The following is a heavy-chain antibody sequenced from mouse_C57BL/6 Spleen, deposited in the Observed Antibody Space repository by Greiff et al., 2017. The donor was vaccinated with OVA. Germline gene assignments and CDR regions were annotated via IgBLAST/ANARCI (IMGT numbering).Heavy chain of an antibody. CDR3: ARSDTTDEGAMDY. D-gene: IGHD1-1*01. CDR2: IHPNSGST. Sequence: VQLQQPGAELVKPGASVKLSCKTSGYTFTSYWMHWVKQRPGQGLEWIGMIHPNSGSTNYNEKFKSKATLTVDKSSSTAYMQLSSLTSEDSAVYYCARSDTTDEGAMDYWGQGTSVTVSS. CDR1: GYTFTSYW. J-gene: IGHJ4*01. V-gene: IGHV1-64*01.